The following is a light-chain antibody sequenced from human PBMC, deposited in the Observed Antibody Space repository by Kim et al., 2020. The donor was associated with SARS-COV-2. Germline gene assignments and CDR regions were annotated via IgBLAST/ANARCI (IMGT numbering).Light chain of an antibody. CDR1: SSNIGNNY. CDR3: GTWDSSLSAYV. CDR2: DNN. V-gene: IGLV1-51*01. J-gene: IGLJ1*01. Sequence: QKVTISCSGSSSNIGNNYISWYQQLPGTAPKLLTYDNNKRPSGIPDRFSGSKSGTSATLGITGLQTGDEADYYCGTWDSSLSAYVFGTGTKVTVL.